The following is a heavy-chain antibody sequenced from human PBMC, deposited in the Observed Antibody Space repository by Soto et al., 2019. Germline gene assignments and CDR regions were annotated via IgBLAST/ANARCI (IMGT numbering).Heavy chain of an antibody. Sequence: QVQLVESGGDLVEPGGSLRLSCAASGFTFSDYCMSWIRQAPGKGLEWVSYISNSGSTKYYADSVTGRFTISRDNAKNSLYLQMNSLRVDDTAVYYCARGLGWESGLSTFYGLGAWGQGTTVTVPS. J-gene: IGHJ6*02. CDR3: ARGLGWESGLSTFYGLGA. CDR1: GFTFSDYC. D-gene: IGHD1-26*01. CDR2: ISNSGSTK. V-gene: IGHV3-11*01.